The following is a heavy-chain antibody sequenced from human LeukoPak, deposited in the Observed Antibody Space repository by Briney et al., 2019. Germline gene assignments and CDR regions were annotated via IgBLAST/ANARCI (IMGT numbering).Heavy chain of an antibody. J-gene: IGHJ4*02. Sequence: GGSLRLSCAASGFTFSSYAMSWVRQATGKGLEWVSAISGSGGSTYYADSVKGRFTISRDNSKNTLYLQMNSLRAEDTAVYYCAKDQYSGYDYGLDYWGQGTLVTVSS. V-gene: IGHV3-23*01. CDR2: ISGSGGST. CDR3: AKDQYSGYDYGLDY. D-gene: IGHD5-12*01. CDR1: GFTFSSYA.